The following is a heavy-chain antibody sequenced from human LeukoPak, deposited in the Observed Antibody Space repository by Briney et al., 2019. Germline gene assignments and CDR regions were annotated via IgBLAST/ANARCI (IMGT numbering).Heavy chain of an antibody. CDR2: ISSGGDIM. Sequence: PAGSLRLSCAASGLRFSDYYVSWIRQAPGKGLQWVSYISSGGDIMHYADSVKGRFTISRDNSKNSLYLQMNSLRTEDTALYYCAKGKNTGIYLSHVDYWGQGTLVTVSS. CDR1: GLRFSDYY. J-gene: IGHJ4*02. CDR3: AKGKNTGIYLSHVDY. D-gene: IGHD3-10*01. V-gene: IGHV3-11*01.